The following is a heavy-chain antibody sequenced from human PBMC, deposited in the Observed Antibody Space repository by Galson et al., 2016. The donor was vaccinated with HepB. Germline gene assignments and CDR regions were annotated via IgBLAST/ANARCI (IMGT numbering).Heavy chain of an antibody. CDR1: GGSITTYD. CDR2: DHYSGSS. J-gene: IGHJ3*01. V-gene: IGHV4-59*01. CDR3: ASGTYSHAFNL. D-gene: IGHD1-26*01. Sequence: SETLSLTCTVSGGSITTYDWSWIRQPPGKGLEYLGYDHYSGSSNYNPSLRSRVTISVDTSKSQFSLKLGSVTAADTAVYYCASGTYSHAFNLWGQGTLVTVSS.